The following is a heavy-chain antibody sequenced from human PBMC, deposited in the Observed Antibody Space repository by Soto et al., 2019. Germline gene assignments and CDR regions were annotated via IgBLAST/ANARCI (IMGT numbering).Heavy chain of an antibody. CDR2: ISSSSTAI. J-gene: IGHJ4*02. CDR3: ARDVNRRFDF. Sequence: GGSLSLACAASGLTFSSYSMNWVRQAPGKGLGWVSYISSSSTAIYYADSVKGRFTISRDNAKNSLYLQMNSLRDEDTAVYYCARDVNRRFDFWGQGTPVTVSS. CDR1: GLTFSSYS. V-gene: IGHV3-48*02.